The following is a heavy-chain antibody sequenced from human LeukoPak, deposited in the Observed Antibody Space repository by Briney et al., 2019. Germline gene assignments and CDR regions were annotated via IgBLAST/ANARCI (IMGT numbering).Heavy chain of an antibody. D-gene: IGHD2/OR15-2a*01. CDR2: INPSGGST. CDR3: ARGDHVRIYTQSHFDI. J-gene: IGHJ3*02. CDR1: GYIFTSYY. V-gene: IGHV1-46*01. Sequence: ASVKVSCKASGYIFTSYYIHWVRQAPGQGPEWMGIINPSGGSTNYAQKFQGRVTMTRDTSTSTVYMELSSLRSEDTALYYCARGDHVRIYTQSHFDIWGQGTMVTVSS.